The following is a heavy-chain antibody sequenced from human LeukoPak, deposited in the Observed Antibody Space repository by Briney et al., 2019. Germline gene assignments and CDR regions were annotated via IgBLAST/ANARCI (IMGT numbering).Heavy chain of an antibody. V-gene: IGHV3-9*01. Sequence: PGGSLRLSCAASGFTFDDYAMHWVRQAPGKGLEWVSGISWNSGSIGYADSVKGRFTISRDNAKNSLYLQMNSLSAEDTALYYCAKDISLVPKALDIWGQGTMVTVSS. J-gene: IGHJ3*02. D-gene: IGHD2-8*02. CDR2: ISWNSGSI. CDR3: AKDISLVPKALDI. CDR1: GFTFDDYA.